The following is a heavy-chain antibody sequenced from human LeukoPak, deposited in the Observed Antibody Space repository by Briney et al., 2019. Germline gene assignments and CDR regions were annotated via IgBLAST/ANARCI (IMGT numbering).Heavy chain of an antibody. D-gene: IGHD3-3*01. CDR2: NT. V-gene: IGHV4-39*02. Sequence: PSETLSLTCTVSGASISSSTYYWGWIRQPPGKGLEWIGSNTYYNPSLKSRVTISLDTSKNQFSLKLSSLTAADTAVYYCARDGEYYDFWSGYRTIDYWGQGTLVTVSS. CDR3: ARDGEYYDFWSGYRTIDY. CDR1: GASISSSTYY. J-gene: IGHJ4*02.